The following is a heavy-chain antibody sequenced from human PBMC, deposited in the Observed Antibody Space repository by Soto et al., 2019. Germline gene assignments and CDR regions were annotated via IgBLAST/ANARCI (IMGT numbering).Heavy chain of an antibody. J-gene: IGHJ4*01. CDR1: GFKFNEFG. D-gene: IGHD3-9*01. Sequence: SLRLSCTASGFKFNEFGMHWVRQAPGKGLEWVSSISWNGGGIGYADSAKGRFTISRANAKNSLYLQLNSLRGEDTALYYCVKGEHLYDRGRFRIPTTYFDFWGNGTLVTVSS. V-gene: IGHV3-9*01. CDR3: VKGEHLYDRGRFRIPTTYFDF. CDR2: ISWNGGGI.